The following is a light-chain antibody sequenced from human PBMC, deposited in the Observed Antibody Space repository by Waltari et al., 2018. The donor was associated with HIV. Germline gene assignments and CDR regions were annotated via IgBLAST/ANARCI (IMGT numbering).Light chain of an antibody. J-gene: IGLJ1*01. CDR3: QSYDSSLSGSYV. Sequence: QSILTLPPSVSGAPGQRGIISCTGSSSNIGAGYEVHWYQQLPGRAPKLLISGTANRPSGVPDRFSGSKSGASASLAITGLQADDEADYFCQSYDSSLSGSYVFGSGTKVTVL. CDR2: GTA. V-gene: IGLV1-40*01. CDR1: SSNIGAGYE.